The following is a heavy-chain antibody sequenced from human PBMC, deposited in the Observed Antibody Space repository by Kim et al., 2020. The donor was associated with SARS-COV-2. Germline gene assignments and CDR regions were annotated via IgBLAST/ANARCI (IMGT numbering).Heavy chain of an antibody. V-gene: IGHV3-23*01. CDR3: AKPTVTYCGGDCYFDY. Sequence: VKGRLNITRDNSKNTLYLQMKSRRAEDTAVYYCAKPTVTYCGGDCYFDYWGQGTLVTVSS. D-gene: IGHD2-21*01. J-gene: IGHJ4*02.